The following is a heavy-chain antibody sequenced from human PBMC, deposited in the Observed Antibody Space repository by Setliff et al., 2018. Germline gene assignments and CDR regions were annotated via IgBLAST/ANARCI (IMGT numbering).Heavy chain of an antibody. CDR1: GYFFRAFY. Sequence: ASVKVSCKTSGYFFRAFYISWVRQAPKEGLEYVGWINPDSGETHCTRKFQGWVTLTRDMSSSTAYLEMNNLKPDDTAIYYCSRLVRYCTTTTCQTLSGGEHWGPGTLVTVSS. D-gene: IGHD2-8*01. J-gene: IGHJ1*01. CDR2: INPDSGET. CDR3: SRLVRYCTTTTCQTLSGGEH. V-gene: IGHV1-2*04.